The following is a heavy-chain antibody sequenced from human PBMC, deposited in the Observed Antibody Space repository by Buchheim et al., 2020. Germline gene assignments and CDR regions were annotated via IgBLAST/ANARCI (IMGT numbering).Heavy chain of an antibody. CDR3: AKDVGRVLGYYYYGMDV. V-gene: IGHV3-23*01. D-gene: IGHD1-26*01. Sequence: EVQLLESGGGLVQPGGSLRLSCVASGFTFSNYAMTWVRQVPGKGLEWVSVISAGTGDFIFYAASVKGRSTISRDNSKNTLYLQMNSLRAEDTAVYYCAKDVGRVLGYYYYGMDVWGQGTT. J-gene: IGHJ6*02. CDR2: ISAGTGDFI. CDR1: GFTFSNYA.